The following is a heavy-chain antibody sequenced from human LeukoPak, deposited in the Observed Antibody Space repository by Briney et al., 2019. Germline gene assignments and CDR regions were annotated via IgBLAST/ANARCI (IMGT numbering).Heavy chain of an antibody. D-gene: IGHD1-26*01. J-gene: IGHJ4*02. CDR3: AREPHY. Sequence: ASETLSLTCAVYGESFNDYFWTWIRQPPGKALEWIGEINHSGSTNYNPSLKSRVTISVDTSKNQFSLKLSSVTAADTAVYYCAREPHYWGQGTLVTVSS. CDR2: INHSGST. CDR1: GESFNDYF. V-gene: IGHV4-34*01.